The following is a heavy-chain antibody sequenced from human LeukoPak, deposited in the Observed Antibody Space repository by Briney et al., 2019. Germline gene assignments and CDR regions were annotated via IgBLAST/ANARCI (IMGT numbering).Heavy chain of an antibody. CDR2: ISSSSSHI. J-gene: IGHJ4*02. V-gene: IGHV3-21*01. D-gene: IGHD3-10*01. CDR1: GFTFSSYT. Sequence: KPGGSLRLSCAASGFTFSSYTMNWVRQAPGKGLEWVSCISSSSSHIYYAGSVKGRFTISRDNAKNSLYLQMNSLRAEDTAVYYCARGKEADYGSGGYNYWGQGTLVTVSS. CDR3: ARGKEADYGSGGYNY.